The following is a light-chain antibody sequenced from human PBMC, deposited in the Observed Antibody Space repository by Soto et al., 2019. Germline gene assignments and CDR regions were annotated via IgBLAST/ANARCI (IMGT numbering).Light chain of an antibody. CDR1: QSITTY. CDR3: QHSYSTPHYA. V-gene: IGKV1-39*01. J-gene: IGKJ1*01. CDR2: AES. Sequence: DIQMPQSPSSLSASVGDRVTITCRASQSITTYLNWYQQKPGKAPKLLIYAESSLQSGVPLRFTGSGSVTDFTLTITSLQPEDFATYYCQHSYSTPHYAFGQGTTVQIK.